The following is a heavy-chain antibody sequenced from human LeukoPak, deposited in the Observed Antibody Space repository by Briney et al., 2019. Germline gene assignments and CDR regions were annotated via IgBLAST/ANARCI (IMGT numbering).Heavy chain of an antibody. J-gene: IGHJ4*02. V-gene: IGHV3-30*18. Sequence: PGRSLRLSCAASGFTFSSYGMHWVRQAPGKGLEWVAVISYDGSNKYYADSVKGRFTISRDNSKNTLYLQMNSLRAEDTAVYYCAEDQNFDWSWGLFDYWGQGTLVTVSS. CDR3: AEDQNFDWSWGLFDY. D-gene: IGHD3-9*01. CDR2: ISYDGSNK. CDR1: GFTFSSYG.